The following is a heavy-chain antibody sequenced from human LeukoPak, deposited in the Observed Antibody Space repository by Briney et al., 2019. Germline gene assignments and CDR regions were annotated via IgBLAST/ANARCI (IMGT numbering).Heavy chain of an antibody. CDR1: GGSISSSSYY. J-gene: IGHJ4*02. Sequence: SETLSLTCTVSGGSISSSSYYWGWIRQPPGKGLEWIGSIYYSGSTYYNPSLKSRVTISVDTSKNQFSLKLSSVTAADTAVYYCARDQGLGYFDYWGQGTLVTVSS. D-gene: IGHD7-27*01. V-gene: IGHV4-39*07. CDR2: IYYSGST. CDR3: ARDQGLGYFDY.